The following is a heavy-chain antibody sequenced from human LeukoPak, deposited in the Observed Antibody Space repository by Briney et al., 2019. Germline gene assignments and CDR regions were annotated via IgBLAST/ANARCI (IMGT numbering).Heavy chain of an antibody. J-gene: IGHJ4*02. CDR1: GFTFTTHW. Sequence: GGSLRLSCGASGFTFTTHWIHWVRQAPGKGLGWVSRIKPDGSDTNYADSVKGRFTISRDNAKNTVYLQMNTLRAEDTAVYYCARGTYGGYFIDYWGQGTLVTVSS. V-gene: IGHV3-74*01. CDR2: IKPDGSDT. CDR3: ARGTYGGYFIDY. D-gene: IGHD5-12*01.